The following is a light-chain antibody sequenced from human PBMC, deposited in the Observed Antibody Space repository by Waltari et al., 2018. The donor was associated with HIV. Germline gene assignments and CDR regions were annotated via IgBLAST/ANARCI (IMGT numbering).Light chain of an antibody. CDR1: SSDVGGYNY. Sequence: QSALTQPRSVSGSPGQAVTISCTGTSSDVGGYNYVSWYQQHPGKAPKLLIYEVSKWPSWVPDRFSGSKSGNTASLTISGLRADDEADYYCCSYGGTYNVFGTGTKVTIL. J-gene: IGLJ1*01. CDR3: CSYGGTYNV. CDR2: EVS. V-gene: IGLV2-11*01.